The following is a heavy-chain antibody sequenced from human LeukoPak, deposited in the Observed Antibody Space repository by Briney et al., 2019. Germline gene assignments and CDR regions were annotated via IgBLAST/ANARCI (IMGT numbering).Heavy chain of an antibody. CDR3: AKDRFCSGAGCSDAFDM. CDR2: IWYDGSNK. V-gene: IGHV3-33*06. J-gene: IGHJ3*02. CDR1: GFTFSSYG. D-gene: IGHD2-15*01. Sequence: GRSLRLSCAASGFTFSSYGMHWVRQAPGKGLEWVAVIWYDGSNKYYADSVKGRFTISRDNSKNTLYLQMNSPRAEDTAVYFCAKDRFCSGAGCSDAFDMWGQGTMVTVSS.